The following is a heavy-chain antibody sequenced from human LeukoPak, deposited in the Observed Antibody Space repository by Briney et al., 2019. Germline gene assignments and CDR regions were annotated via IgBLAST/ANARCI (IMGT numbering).Heavy chain of an antibody. Sequence: GGSLRLSCAAPGFTFSSYAMHWVRQAPGKGLEWVAVISYDGSNKYYADSVKGRFTISRDNSKNTLYLQMNSLRAEDTAVYYCARDHYYDSSALFNWFDPWGQGTLVTVSS. CDR2: ISYDGSNK. CDR1: GFTFSSYA. J-gene: IGHJ5*02. D-gene: IGHD3-22*01. CDR3: ARDHYYDSSALFNWFDP. V-gene: IGHV3-30-3*01.